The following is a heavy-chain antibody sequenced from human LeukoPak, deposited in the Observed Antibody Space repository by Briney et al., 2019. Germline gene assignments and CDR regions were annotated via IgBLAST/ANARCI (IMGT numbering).Heavy chain of an antibody. Sequence: GGSLRLSCAASGFIVNSYAMSWVRQAPGKGLAWVSLIYSDGVTQYADSVKGRFTISRDNSKNTLYLQMNSLRDEDTAVYFCARDRAEGKTWVEFDPWGQGTLVNVSS. CDR3: ARDRAEGKTWVEFDP. CDR1: GFIVNSYA. J-gene: IGHJ5*02. CDR2: IYSDGVT. V-gene: IGHV3-66*02.